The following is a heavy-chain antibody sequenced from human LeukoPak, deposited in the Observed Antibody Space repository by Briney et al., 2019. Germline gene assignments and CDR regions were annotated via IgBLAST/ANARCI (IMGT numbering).Heavy chain of an antibody. Sequence: PSETLSLTCTVSGGSISTYYWSWIRQPPGKGLEWIGEINHSGRTNYNPSLKSRVTISVDTSKNQFSLKLSSVTAADTAVYYCARGPAPDVWGKGTTVTVSS. CDR2: INHSGRT. CDR1: GGSISTYY. CDR3: ARGPAPDV. V-gene: IGHV4-34*01. D-gene: IGHD1-14*01. J-gene: IGHJ6*04.